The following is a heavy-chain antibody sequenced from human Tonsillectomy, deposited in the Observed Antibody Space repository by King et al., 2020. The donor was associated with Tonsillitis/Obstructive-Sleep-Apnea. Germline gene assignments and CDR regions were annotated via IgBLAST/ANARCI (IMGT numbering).Heavy chain of an antibody. Sequence: VQLVESGGGLVQPGRSLRISCAASGFTFDDYAMHWVRQAPGKGLEWVSGISWKSGSTDYAESVKGRFTISRDNDKNSLYLQMNSLRAEDTALYYCAKGTPAEGVDWFDPWGQGTLVTVSS. CDR1: GFTFDDYA. CDR3: AKGTPAEGVDWFDP. CDR2: ISWKSGST. D-gene: IGHD6-13*01. V-gene: IGHV3-9*01. J-gene: IGHJ5*02.